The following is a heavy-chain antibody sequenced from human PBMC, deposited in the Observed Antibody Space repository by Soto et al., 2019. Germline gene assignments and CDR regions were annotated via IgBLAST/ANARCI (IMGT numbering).Heavy chain of an antibody. CDR1: GFTFSSYG. J-gene: IGHJ6*02. D-gene: IGHD2-15*01. CDR3: ASEYCSGARCYYYGMDV. Sequence: QVQLVESGGGVVQPGRSLRLSCAASGFTFSSYGMHWVRQAPCKGLEWVAVIWYDGSNKYYADSVKGRFTISRDNSKNTLYLQMNSRRAEDTAVYYRASEYCSGARCYYYGMDVWGQGTTVTVSS. CDR2: IWYDGSNK. V-gene: IGHV3-33*01.